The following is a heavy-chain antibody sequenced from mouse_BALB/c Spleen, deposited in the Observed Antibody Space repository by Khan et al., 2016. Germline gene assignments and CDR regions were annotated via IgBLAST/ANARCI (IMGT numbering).Heavy chain of an antibody. Sequence: QVQLQQSGAELAKPGASVKMSCKASGYTFTDYWMHWLKQRPGQGLEWIGYINPTTGYTEYNQKFKDKATLTADKSSSTAYMQPSSLTSEDSAVYYCARWSYYYGSSYGWFAYWGQGTLVTVSA. D-gene: IGHD1-1*01. CDR3: ARWSYYYGSSYGWFAY. CDR2: INPTTGYT. J-gene: IGHJ3*01. CDR1: GYTFTDYW. V-gene: IGHV1-7*01.